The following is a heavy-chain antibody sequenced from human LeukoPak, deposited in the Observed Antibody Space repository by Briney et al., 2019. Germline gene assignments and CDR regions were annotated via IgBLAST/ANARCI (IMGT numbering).Heavy chain of an antibody. CDR1: GFTFDDYA. Sequence: PGGSLRLSCAASGFTFDDYAMHWVRQATGKGLEWVSGISWNSGSIGYADSVKGRFTISRDNAKNSLYLQMNSLRAEDTALYYCAKGEYYYDSSGYPIDYWGQGTLVTVSS. CDR3: AKGEYYYDSSGYPIDY. CDR2: ISWNSGSI. V-gene: IGHV3-9*01. J-gene: IGHJ4*02. D-gene: IGHD3-22*01.